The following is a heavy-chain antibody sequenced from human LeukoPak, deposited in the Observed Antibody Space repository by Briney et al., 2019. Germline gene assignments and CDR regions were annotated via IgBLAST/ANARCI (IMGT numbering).Heavy chain of an antibody. CDR2: IIPIFGTA. CDR1: GGTFSSYA. D-gene: IGHD2-21*02. V-gene: IGHV1-69*13. Sequence: ASVKDSCKASGGTFSSYAISWVRQAPGQGLEWMGGIIPIFGTANYVQKFQCRVTITADESTSTAYMELSSLRSEDTAVYYCAGGTYCGGDCYSAEYFQHWGQGTLVTVSS. J-gene: IGHJ1*01. CDR3: AGGTYCGGDCYSAEYFQH.